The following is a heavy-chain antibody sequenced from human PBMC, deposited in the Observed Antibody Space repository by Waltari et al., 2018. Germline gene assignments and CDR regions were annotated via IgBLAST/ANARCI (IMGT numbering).Heavy chain of an antibody. CDR2: ISSSSSSI. CDR3: ARANEYGDYDDAFDI. J-gene: IGHJ3*02. V-gene: IGHV3-48*01. CDR1: GFMFSISK. D-gene: IGHD4-17*01. Sequence: EVQLVESGGGLVQPGESVRLSCTASGFMFSISKMNWVRQVPGKGLDGLSYISSSSSSIYDADSIKGRFTVSRDNFKNSLYLEANTLRVEDTALYYCARANEYGDYDDAFDIWGQGTMVTVSS.